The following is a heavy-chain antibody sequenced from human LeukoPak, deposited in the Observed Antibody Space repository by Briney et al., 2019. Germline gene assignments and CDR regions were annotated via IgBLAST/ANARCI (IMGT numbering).Heavy chain of an antibody. CDR3: AREDLQDAFDI. D-gene: IGHD4-11*01. CDR1: GFTVSSNY. J-gene: IGHJ3*02. V-gene: IGHV3-53*01. CDR2: IYSGGST. Sequence: GGSLRLSCAASGFTVSSNYMSWVRQAPGKGLEWVSVIYSGGSTYYADSVKGRFTIYRDNSKNTLYLQMNGLRGEDTAVYYCAREDLQDAFDIWGQGTMVTVSS.